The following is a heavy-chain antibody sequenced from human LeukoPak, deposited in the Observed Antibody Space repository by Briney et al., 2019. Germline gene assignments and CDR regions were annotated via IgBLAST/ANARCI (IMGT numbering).Heavy chain of an antibody. CDR2: IRYDGSNK. CDR3: AKGDVDTAMATRLIDY. V-gene: IGHV3-30*02. D-gene: IGHD5-18*01. J-gene: IGHJ4*02. Sequence: GSLRLSCAASGFTFSSYGMHWVRQAPGKGLEWVAFIRYDGSNKYYADSVKGRFTISRDNSKNTLYLQMNSLRAEDTAVYYCAKGDVDTAMATRLIDYWGQGTLVTVSS. CDR1: GFTFSSYG.